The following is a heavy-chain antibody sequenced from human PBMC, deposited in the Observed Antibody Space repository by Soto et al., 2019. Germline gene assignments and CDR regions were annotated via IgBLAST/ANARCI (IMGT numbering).Heavy chain of an antibody. Sequence: QVHLVQSGGGLVQPGGSLRLSCAASGFTFSSYGMHWVRQAPGKGLEWVAVIWYDGSKIYYADSVKGRFTISRDNSKSTLYLQMNSLRAEDTAVYYCARPLEQHQLGFGMDVWGQGSPVTVSS. CDR1: GFTFSSYG. J-gene: IGHJ6*01. D-gene: IGHD6-13*01. CDR3: ARPLEQHQLGFGMDV. CDR2: IWYDGSKI. V-gene: IGHV3-33*01.